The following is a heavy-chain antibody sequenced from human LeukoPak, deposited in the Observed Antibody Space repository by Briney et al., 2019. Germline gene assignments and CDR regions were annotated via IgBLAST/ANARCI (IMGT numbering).Heavy chain of an antibody. V-gene: IGHV3-9*01. D-gene: IGHD3-10*01. Sequence: GGSLRLSCAASGFTFDDYAMHWVRQAPGKGLEGVSGISWNSGSIVYADSVKGRFTISRDNAKNSLYLQMNSLRAEDTALYYCAKDIRYYYGSGSNFDYWGQGTLVTVSS. CDR2: ISWNSGSI. CDR1: GFTFDDYA. CDR3: AKDIRYYYGSGSNFDY. J-gene: IGHJ4*02.